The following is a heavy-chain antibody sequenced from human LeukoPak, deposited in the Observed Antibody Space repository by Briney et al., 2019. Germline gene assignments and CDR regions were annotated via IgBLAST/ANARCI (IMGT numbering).Heavy chain of an antibody. Sequence: PSDTLSLTCTVSGGSVDTSDYYWGWIRQSPGKGPEWIGDIFYTGETNYIPSLRGRVTISIHTSKNLFSLRLTSVTAADTAVYYCSRIFDSWGQGTLVSVSS. CDR1: GGSVDTSDYY. CDR2: IFYTGET. V-gene: IGHV4-39*07. CDR3: SRIFDS. J-gene: IGHJ4*02.